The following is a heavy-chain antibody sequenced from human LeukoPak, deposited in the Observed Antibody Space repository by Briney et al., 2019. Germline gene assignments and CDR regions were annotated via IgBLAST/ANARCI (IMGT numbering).Heavy chain of an antibody. J-gene: IGHJ4*02. CDR3: ARFNGGYRNQWLARAPALDY. CDR2: IRPDGSGT. Sequence: GGSLRLSCAASGFTFSDYWMHWVRQAPGKGLMWVSRIRPDGSGTNYADSVKGRFTISRDNSKNALYLQMNSLGVEDTAVYYCARFNGGYRNQWLARAPALDYWGQGTLVTVSS. V-gene: IGHV3-74*01. CDR1: GFTFSDYW. D-gene: IGHD6-19*01.